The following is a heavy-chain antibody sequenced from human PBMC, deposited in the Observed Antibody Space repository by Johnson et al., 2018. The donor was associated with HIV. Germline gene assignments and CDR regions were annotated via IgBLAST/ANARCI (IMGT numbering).Heavy chain of an antibody. CDR2: ISWNSGSI. CDR1: GFTFSSYG. V-gene: IGHV3-9*01. Sequence: DVQVVESGGGVVQPGGSLRLSCAASGFTFSSYGMHWVRQAPGKGLEWVSGISWNSGSIGYADSVKGRFTISRDNAKNSLYLQMNSLRAEDTAVYYCARDGSSSSWNAFDIWGQGTMVTVSS. CDR3: ARDGSSSSWNAFDI. D-gene: IGHD6-6*01. J-gene: IGHJ3*02.